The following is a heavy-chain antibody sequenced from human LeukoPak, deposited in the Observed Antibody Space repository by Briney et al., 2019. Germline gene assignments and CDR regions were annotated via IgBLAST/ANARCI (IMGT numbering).Heavy chain of an antibody. D-gene: IGHD4-17*01. V-gene: IGHV3-7*03. Sequence: PGGSLRLSCAASGFTFSSYWMSWVRQAPGKGLELVANIKQDGSGKYYVDSVKGRFTISRDNAKNSLYLKMNSLRAEDTAVYYCARAFYGDYYFDYWGQGTLVTVSS. J-gene: IGHJ4*02. CDR3: ARAFYGDYYFDY. CDR2: IKQDGSGK. CDR1: GFTFSSYW.